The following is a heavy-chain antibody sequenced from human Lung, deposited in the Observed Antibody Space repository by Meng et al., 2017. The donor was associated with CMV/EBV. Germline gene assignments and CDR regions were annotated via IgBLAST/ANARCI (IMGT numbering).Heavy chain of an antibody. J-gene: IGHJ4*02. CDR2: IKTDGTYS. Sequence: GESXKISCAASGFTFSRYWMHWVRQTPEKGLVWVSRIKTDGTYSNYADYVKGRFTISRDNARNTLYLQMNSLRGEDTAVYFCVRDGDHWNFDYWGQGTLVIVSS. V-gene: IGHV3-74*01. D-gene: IGHD1-1*01. CDR3: VRDGDHWNFDY. CDR1: GFTFSRYW.